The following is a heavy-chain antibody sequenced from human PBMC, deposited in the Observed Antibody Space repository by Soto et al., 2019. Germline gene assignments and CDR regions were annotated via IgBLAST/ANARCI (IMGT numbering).Heavy chain of an antibody. CDR3: ARFVIQGSSYAFDI. J-gene: IGHJ3*02. D-gene: IGHD1-26*01. CDR2: IYYSGST. CDR1: GGSIISGGYC. Sequence: PSETLSLTCTVSGGSIISGGYCWSWIRQHPGKGLEWIGYIYYSGSTYYNPSLKSRVTISVDTSKNQFSLKLSSVTAADTAVYYCARFVIQGSSYAFDIWGQGTMVTVSS. V-gene: IGHV4-31*03.